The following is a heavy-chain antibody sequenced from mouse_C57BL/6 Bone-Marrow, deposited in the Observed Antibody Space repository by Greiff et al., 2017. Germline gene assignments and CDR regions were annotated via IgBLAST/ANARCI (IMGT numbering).Heavy chain of an antibody. V-gene: IGHV1-64*01. CDR1: GYTFTSYW. Sequence: QVQLQQPGAELVKPGASVKLSCKASGYTFTSYWMHWVKQRPGQGLEWIGMIHPNSGSTNYNEKFKSKATLTVDKSSSTAYMQLSSLTSEDSAVYYCARLYYSNNCYAMDDWGQGTSVTVA. CDR3: ARLYYSNNCYAMDD. CDR2: IHPNSGST. D-gene: IGHD2-5*01. J-gene: IGHJ4*01.